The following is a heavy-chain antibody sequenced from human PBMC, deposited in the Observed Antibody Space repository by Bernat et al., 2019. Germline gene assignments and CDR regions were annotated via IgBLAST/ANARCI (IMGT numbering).Heavy chain of an antibody. CDR3: AKALYYDFWSGYPFDY. D-gene: IGHD3-3*01. Sequence: EVQLVESGGGLVQPGGSLRLSCAASGFTVSSNYMSWVRQAPGKGLEWVSGISWNSGSIGYADSVKGRFTISRDNAKNSLYLQMNSLRAEDTALYYCAKALYYDFWSGYPFDYWGQGTLVTVSS. CDR2: ISWNSGSI. J-gene: IGHJ4*02. V-gene: IGHV3-9*01. CDR1: GFTVSSNY.